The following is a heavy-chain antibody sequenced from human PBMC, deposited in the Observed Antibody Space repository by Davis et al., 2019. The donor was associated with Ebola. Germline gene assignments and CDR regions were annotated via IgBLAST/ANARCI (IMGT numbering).Heavy chain of an antibody. CDR1: GGSISSYY. Sequence: MPSETLSLTCTVSGGSISSYYWSWIRQPPGKGLEWIGYIYHSGNAYYNPSLKSRVTISVDTSKNQFSLRVRSVTAADTAVYYCAKSSEIILLTGGLDYWGQGALVTVSS. CDR2: IYHSGNA. J-gene: IGHJ4*02. CDR3: AKSSEIILLTGGLDY. D-gene: IGHD3-10*01. V-gene: IGHV4-59*06.